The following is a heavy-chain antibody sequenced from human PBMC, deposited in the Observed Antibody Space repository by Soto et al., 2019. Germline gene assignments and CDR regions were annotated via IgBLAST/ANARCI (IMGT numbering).Heavy chain of an antibody. J-gene: IGHJ4*01. CDR1: GFTFNSRA. Sequence: GGSLRLSCAASGFTFNSRAMNWVRQAPGKGLEWVSAISADGGSTWYAASVKGRFTISRDNSRNTLHLQMGSLRTEDTAIYYCAKAVWGRSVWGHGSLGTVSP. V-gene: IGHV3-23*01. CDR3: AKAVWGRSV. CDR2: ISADGGST. D-gene: IGHD3-16*01.